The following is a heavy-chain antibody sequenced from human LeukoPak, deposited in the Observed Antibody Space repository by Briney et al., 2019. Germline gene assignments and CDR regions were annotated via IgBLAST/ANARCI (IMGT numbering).Heavy chain of an antibody. CDR2: ISGSGEGT. CDR1: GFMFSSYA. CDR3: ARAVAGTGDFDY. D-gene: IGHD6-19*01. V-gene: IGHV3-23*01. J-gene: IGHJ4*02. Sequence: PGASLRLSCDASGFMFSSYAMSWVRQAPGKGLEWVSAISGSGEGTYYADSVKGRFTISRDNAKNSLYLQMNSLRAEDTAVYYCARAVAGTGDFDYWGQGTLVTVSS.